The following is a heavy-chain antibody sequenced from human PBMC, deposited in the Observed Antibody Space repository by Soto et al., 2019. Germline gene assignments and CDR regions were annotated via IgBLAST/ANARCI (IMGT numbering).Heavy chain of an antibody. D-gene: IGHD3-16*02. V-gene: IGHV1-18*04. J-gene: IGHJ4*02. CDR1: GYTFTSYG. Sequence: QVQLVQSGAQVKRPGASVKVSCKASGYTFTSYGVIWVRQAPGQGLEWMGWISSQNGNTNYAQTFQGRVTMTTDTSTSTAYMDLRSLRSDDTAVYYCARVTSFDYGWGGFRSYYFDYWGQGTLVTVSS. CDR3: ARVTSFDYGWGGFRSYYFDY. CDR2: ISSQNGNT.